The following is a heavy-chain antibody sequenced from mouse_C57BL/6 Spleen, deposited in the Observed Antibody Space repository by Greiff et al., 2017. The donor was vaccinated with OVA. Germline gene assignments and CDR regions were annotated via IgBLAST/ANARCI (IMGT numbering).Heavy chain of an antibody. D-gene: IGHD2-5*01. J-gene: IGHJ2*01. Sequence: QVQLQQPGAELVKPGASVKLSCKASGYTFTSYWMHWVKQRPGQGLEWIGMIHPNSGSTNYNEKFKSKATLTVDKSSSTAYMQLSSLTSEDSAVYYCARDLHYSNYVDYWGQGTTLTVSS. CDR3: ARDLHYSNYVDY. CDR2: IHPNSGST. V-gene: IGHV1-64*01. CDR1: GYTFTSYW.